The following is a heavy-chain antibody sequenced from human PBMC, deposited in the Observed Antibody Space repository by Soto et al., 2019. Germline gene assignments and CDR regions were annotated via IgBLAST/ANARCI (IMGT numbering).Heavy chain of an antibody. CDR3: AKEGSGWPEYFHH. J-gene: IGHJ1*01. Sequence: PGGSLRLSCAASGFTFSSYAMSWVRQAPGKGLEWVSGISGSGDSTYYADSVMGRFTISRDNSKNTLYLQMNSLRAEDTAVYYCAKEGSGWPEYFHHWGQGTQVTVSS. V-gene: IGHV3-23*01. D-gene: IGHD6-19*01. CDR1: GFTFSSYA. CDR2: ISGSGDST.